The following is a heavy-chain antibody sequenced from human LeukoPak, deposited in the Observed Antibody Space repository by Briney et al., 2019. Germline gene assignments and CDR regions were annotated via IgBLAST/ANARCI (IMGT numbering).Heavy chain of an antibody. CDR3: ARLGITMVRGVIGFYYYYYMDV. J-gene: IGHJ6*03. CDR2: IYHSGST. D-gene: IGHD3-10*01. CDR1: GGSISSYY. V-gene: IGHV4-59*12. Sequence: SETLSLTCTVSGGSISSYYWNWIRQPPGKGLEWIGYIYHSGSTNYHPSLKSRVTISVDTSNNQFSLKLSSVTAADTAVYYCARLGITMVRGVIGFYYYYYMDVWGKGTTVTISS.